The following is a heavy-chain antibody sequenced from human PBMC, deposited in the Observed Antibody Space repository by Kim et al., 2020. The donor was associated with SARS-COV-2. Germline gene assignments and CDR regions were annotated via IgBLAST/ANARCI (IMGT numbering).Heavy chain of an antibody. Sequence: GGSLRLSCAASGFTFDDYAMHWVRQAPGKGLEWVSGISWNSGSIGYADSVKGRFTISRDNAKNSLYLQMNSLRAEDTALYYCAKEEGISLYSWGQGTLVTVSS. CDR3: AKEEGISLYS. V-gene: IGHV3-9*01. D-gene: IGHD1-26*01. CDR1: GFTFDDYA. J-gene: IGHJ4*02. CDR2: ISWNSGSI.